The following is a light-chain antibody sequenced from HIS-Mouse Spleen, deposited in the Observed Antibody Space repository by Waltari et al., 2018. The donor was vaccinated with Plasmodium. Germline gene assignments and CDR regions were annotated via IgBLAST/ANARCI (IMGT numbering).Light chain of an antibody. CDR2: RDS. J-gene: IGLJ2*01. CDR1: NIGSKN. CDR3: QVWDSSTVV. V-gene: IGLV3-9*01. Sequence: SYELTQPLSVSVALGQTARRTCGGHNIGSKNVPWYQQKPAQAPVLVIDRDSNRPSGIPERFSGSNSGNTATLTISRAQAGDEADYYCQVWDSSTVVFGGGTKLTVL.